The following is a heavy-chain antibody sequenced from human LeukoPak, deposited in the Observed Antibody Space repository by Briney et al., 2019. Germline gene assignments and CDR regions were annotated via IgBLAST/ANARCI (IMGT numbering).Heavy chain of an antibody. CDR3: ARAGAPTTVTNFDY. Sequence: GASVKVSCKASGYTFTGYYMHWVRQAPGQGLEWMGWINPKSGDTNYAQTFQGRVTMTSDTSISTAYMELSRLKSDDTAVYYCARAGAPTTVTNFDYWGQGTLVTVSS. D-gene: IGHD4-17*01. J-gene: IGHJ4*02. CDR1: GYTFTGYY. CDR2: INPKSGDT. V-gene: IGHV1-2*02.